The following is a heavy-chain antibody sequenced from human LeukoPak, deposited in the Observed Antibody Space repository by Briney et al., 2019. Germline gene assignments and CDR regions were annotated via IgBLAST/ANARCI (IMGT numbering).Heavy chain of an antibody. Sequence: ASVKVSCKASGYTFTGYYMHWVRQAPGQGLEWMGWINPNSGGTNYAQKFQGRVTMTRDTSISTAYMELSRLRSDDTAVYYCAREISITGTGFDPWGQGTLVTVSS. D-gene: IGHD1/OR15-1a*01. CDR1: GYTFTGYY. CDR3: AREISITGTGFDP. CDR2: INPNSGGT. V-gene: IGHV1-2*02. J-gene: IGHJ5*02.